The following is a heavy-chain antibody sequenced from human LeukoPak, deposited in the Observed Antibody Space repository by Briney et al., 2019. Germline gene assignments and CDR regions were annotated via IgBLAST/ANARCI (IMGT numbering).Heavy chain of an antibody. Sequence: GGSLRLSCAASGFTFSSYSMNWVRQAPGKGLEWVSSISSSSSYIYYADSVRGRFTISRDNAKNSLYLQMNSLRAEDTALYHCARGSPYYDILTGYSVYFDYWGQGTLVTVSS. J-gene: IGHJ4*02. CDR3: ARGSPYYDILTGYSVYFDY. D-gene: IGHD3-9*01. CDR2: ISSSSSYI. CDR1: GFTFSSYS. V-gene: IGHV3-21*04.